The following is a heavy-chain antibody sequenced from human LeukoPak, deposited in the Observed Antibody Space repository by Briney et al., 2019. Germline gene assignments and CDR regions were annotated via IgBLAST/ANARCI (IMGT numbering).Heavy chain of an antibody. CDR3: ARGGTGYFDY. J-gene: IGHJ4*02. CDR2: IYHSGST. D-gene: IGHD1-1*01. Sequence: SQTLSLTCAVSGGSISSGGYSWSWIRQPPGKGLEWIGYIYHSGSTYYNPSLKSRVTISVDRSKNQFSLKLSSVTAADTAVYYCARGGTGYFDYWGQGTLVTVSS. V-gene: IGHV4-30-2*02. CDR1: GGSISSGGYS.